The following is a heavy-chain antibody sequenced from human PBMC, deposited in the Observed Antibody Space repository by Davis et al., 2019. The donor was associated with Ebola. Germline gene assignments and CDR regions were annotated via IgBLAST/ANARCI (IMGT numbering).Heavy chain of an antibody. CDR1: GFTFSSYS. D-gene: IGHD5-18*01. J-gene: IGHJ3*02. Sequence: GESLKISCAASGFTFSSYSMNWVRQAPGKGLEWVSFISSSSSTIYYADSVKGRFTISRDNAKNTLYLQMNTLRAEDTAVYYCAKWIHDAFDIWGQGTMVTVSS. V-gene: IGHV3-48*04. CDR3: AKWIHDAFDI. CDR2: ISSSSSTI.